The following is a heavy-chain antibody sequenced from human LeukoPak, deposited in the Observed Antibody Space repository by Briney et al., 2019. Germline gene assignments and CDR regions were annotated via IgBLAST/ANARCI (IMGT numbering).Heavy chain of an antibody. Sequence: TGGSLRLSCAASGFTFSSHAMHWVRQAPGKGLEWVALISYEGTHKYYADSVKGRFTISRDNSKNTLYLQMNSLRAEDTAVYYCATPLTVTTGSDAFDIWGQGTMVTVSS. CDR3: ATPLTVTTGSDAFDI. V-gene: IGHV3-30*04. CDR1: GFTFSSHA. J-gene: IGHJ3*02. D-gene: IGHD4-17*01. CDR2: ISYEGTHK.